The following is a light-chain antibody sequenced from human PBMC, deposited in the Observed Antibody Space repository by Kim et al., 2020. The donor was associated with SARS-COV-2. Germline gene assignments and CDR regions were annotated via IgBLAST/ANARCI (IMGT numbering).Light chain of an antibody. CDR2: AAS. Sequence: ASVGDRVTITCRASQGISSYLAWYQQKPGKAHKLLIYAASTLQSGVPSRFSGSGSGTDFTLTISSLQPEDFATYYCQQLNSYPLTFGGGTKVDIK. CDR1: QGISSY. J-gene: IGKJ4*01. CDR3: QQLNSYPLT. V-gene: IGKV1-9*01.